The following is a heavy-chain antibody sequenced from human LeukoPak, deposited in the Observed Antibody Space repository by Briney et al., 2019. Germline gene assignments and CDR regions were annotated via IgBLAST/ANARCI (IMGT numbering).Heavy chain of an antibody. CDR2: IYHSGST. Sequence: KSSETLSLTCTVSGGSISSSSYYWGWIRQPPGKGLEWIGSIYHSGSTYYNPSLKSRVTISVDTSKNQFSLKLSSVTAADTAVYYCARDSVEGYCSGGSCYSEAFDIWGQGTMVTVSS. D-gene: IGHD2-15*01. CDR1: GGSISSSSYY. V-gene: IGHV4-39*07. CDR3: ARDSVEGYCSGGSCYSEAFDI. J-gene: IGHJ3*02.